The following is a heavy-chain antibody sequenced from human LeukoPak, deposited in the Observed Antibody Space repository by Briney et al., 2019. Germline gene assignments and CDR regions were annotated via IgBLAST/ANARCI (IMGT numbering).Heavy chain of an antibody. CDR3: VRLRINLGSFDY. Sequence: PGGSLRLSCAASGFTFSTYAMSWVRQAPGKGLEWVSTISGSGANTYYADSVRGRFTISRDNSKNTLYLHMNSLRAEDTAVYYCVRLRINLGSFDYWGQGALVTVSS. CDR2: ISGSGANT. CDR1: GFTFSTYA. D-gene: IGHD2-21*01. J-gene: IGHJ4*02. V-gene: IGHV3-23*01.